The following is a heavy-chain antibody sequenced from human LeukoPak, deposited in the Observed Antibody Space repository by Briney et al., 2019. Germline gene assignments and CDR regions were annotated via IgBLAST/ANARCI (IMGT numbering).Heavy chain of an antibody. D-gene: IGHD5-12*01. CDR1: GFSFSNYG. CDR2: IWDDGSYK. Sequence: GGSLRLSCAASGFSFSNYGMHWVRQAPGKGLEWVAVIWDDGSYKYYADSVKGRFTISRDNSKNTLYLQITSLRAADTAVYYCAKPTSGSGXFLIXXWGHGTLVTX. CDR3: AKPTSGSGXFLIXX. J-gene: IGHJ4*01. V-gene: IGHV3-33*06.